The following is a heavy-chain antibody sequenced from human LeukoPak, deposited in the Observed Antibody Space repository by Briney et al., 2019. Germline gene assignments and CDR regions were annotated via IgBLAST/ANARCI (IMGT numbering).Heavy chain of an antibody. CDR3: AREKEGNWFDP. J-gene: IGHJ5*02. CDR2: IYYSGST. Sequence: SETLSLTCTVSGGSTSSYYWSWIRQPPGKGLEWIGYIYYSGSTNYNPSLKSRVAISVDTSKNQFSLKLSSVTAADTAVYYCAREKEGNWFDPWGQGTLVTVSS. CDR1: GGSTSSYY. V-gene: IGHV4-59*01.